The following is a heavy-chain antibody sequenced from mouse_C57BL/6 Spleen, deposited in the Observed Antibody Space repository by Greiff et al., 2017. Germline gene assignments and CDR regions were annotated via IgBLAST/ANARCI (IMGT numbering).Heavy chain of an antibody. J-gene: IGHJ3*01. V-gene: IGHV3-6*01. CDR3: AREGDYGSSYWFAY. Sequence: EVKLQESGPGLVKPSQSLSLTCSVTGYSITSGYYWNWIRQFPGNKLEWMGYISYDGSNNYNPSLKNRISITRDTSKNQFFLKLNSVTTEDTATYYCAREGDYGSSYWFAYWGQGTLVTVSA. D-gene: IGHD1-1*01. CDR1: GYSITSGYY. CDR2: ISYDGSN.